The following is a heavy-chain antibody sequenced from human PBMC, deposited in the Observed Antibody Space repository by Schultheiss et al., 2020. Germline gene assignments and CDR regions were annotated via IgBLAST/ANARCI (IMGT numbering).Heavy chain of an antibody. CDR3: AKDDSTSDTAGFNDAFDI. CDR2: ISGSGGST. J-gene: IGHJ3*02. V-gene: IGHV3-23*01. CDR1: GFTFSSYA. D-gene: IGHD5-18*01. Sequence: GGSLRLSCAASGFTFSSYAMSWVRQAPGKGLEWVSAISGSGGSTYYPDSVKGRFTISRENSKNTRYLQMNSLRAEDTAVYYCAKDDSTSDTAGFNDAFDIWGQGTMVTVSS.